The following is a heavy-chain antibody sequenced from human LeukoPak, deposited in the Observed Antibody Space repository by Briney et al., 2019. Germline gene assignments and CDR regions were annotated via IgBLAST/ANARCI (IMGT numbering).Heavy chain of an antibody. CDR2: IYYSGST. CDR1: GGSISSYY. J-gene: IGHJ5*02. Sequence: PSETPSLTCTVSGGSISSYYWSWIRQPPGKGLEWIGYIYYSGSTNYNPSLKSRVTISVDTSKNQFSLKLSSVTAADTAVYYCARTDHLDWFDPWGRGTLVTVSS. D-gene: IGHD3-16*01. CDR3: ARTDHLDWFDP. V-gene: IGHV4-59*01.